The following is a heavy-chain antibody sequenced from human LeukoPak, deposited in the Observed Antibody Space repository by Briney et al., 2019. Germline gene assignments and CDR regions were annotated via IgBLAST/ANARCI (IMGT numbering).Heavy chain of an antibody. Sequence: GGSLRLSCTTSGFTFSNYWMSWVRQAPGKGLEWVSSISSSSSYIYYADSVKGRFTISRDNAKNSLYLQMNSLRAEDTAVYYCARAWGIWELLRPFDYWGQGTLVTVSS. J-gene: IGHJ4*02. CDR1: GFTFSNYW. CDR3: ARAWGIWELLRPFDY. V-gene: IGHV3-21*01. D-gene: IGHD1-26*01. CDR2: ISSSSSYI.